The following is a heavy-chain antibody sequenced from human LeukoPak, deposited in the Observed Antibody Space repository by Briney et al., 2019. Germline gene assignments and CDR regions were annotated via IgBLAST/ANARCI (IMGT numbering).Heavy chain of an antibody. J-gene: IGHJ4*02. CDR1: GGSFSGYY. Sequence: PSETLSLTCAVYGGSFSGYYWSWIRQPPGKGLEWIGEINHSGSTNYNPSLKSRVTISVDTSKNQFSLKLSSVTAADTAVYYCARSDCSGGSCYLTLDYWGQGTPVTVSS. CDR3: ARSDCSGGSCYLTLDY. CDR2: INHSGST. V-gene: IGHV4-34*01. D-gene: IGHD2-15*01.